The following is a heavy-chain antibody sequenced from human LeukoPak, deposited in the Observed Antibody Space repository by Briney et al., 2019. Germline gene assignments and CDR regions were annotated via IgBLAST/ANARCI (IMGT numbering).Heavy chain of an antibody. CDR2: ICCDGSKN. J-gene: IGHJ4*02. Sequence: GGSLRLSCAASEFSFSNYCIRWVRQAPGKGLEWVAVICCDGSKNYYADSVEGCFTISRDNSKNPLYLKMDSLRTEDTALYYCAKDLYSRGFYATNFDYWGQGTLVTVSS. D-gene: IGHD3-22*01. V-gene: IGHV3-30*02. CDR3: AKDLYSRGFYATNFDY. CDR1: EFSFSNYC.